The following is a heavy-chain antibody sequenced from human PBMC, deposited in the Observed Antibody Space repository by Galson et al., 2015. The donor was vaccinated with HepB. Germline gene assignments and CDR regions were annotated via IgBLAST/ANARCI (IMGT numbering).Heavy chain of an antibody. D-gene: IGHD6-19*01. J-gene: IGHJ4*02. CDR1: GFIFSNYW. CDR2: IHSNGIST. V-gene: IGHV3-74*01. Sequence: SLRLSCAASGFIFSNYWMHWVRQAPGKGLVWVSRIHSNGISTTYADSVKGRFTISRDNAKNTLYLQMNSLRAEDTAVYYCARGPYATAVTGGPFDYWGQGSLVTVSS. CDR3: ARGPYATAVTGGPFDY.